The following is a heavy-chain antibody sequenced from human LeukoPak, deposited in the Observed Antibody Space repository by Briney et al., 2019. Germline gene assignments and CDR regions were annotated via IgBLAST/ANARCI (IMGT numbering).Heavy chain of an antibody. J-gene: IGHJ4*02. CDR3: TRHEDSDYQLY. CDR2: IYHSGST. D-gene: IGHD3-16*01. Sequence: SETLSLTXTVSDYSISSGYYWGWIRQPPGKTLEWIGSIYHSGSTYSNPSLQSRVTISVDTSKNQFSLKLSSVTAADTAVYYCTRHEDSDYQLYWGQGTLVTVSS. CDR1: DYSISSGYY. V-gene: IGHV4-38-2*02.